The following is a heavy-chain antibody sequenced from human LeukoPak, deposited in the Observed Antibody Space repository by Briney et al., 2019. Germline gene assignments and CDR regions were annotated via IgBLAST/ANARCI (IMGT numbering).Heavy chain of an antibody. J-gene: IGHJ5*02. Sequence: SETLSLTCTVSGGSISSGSYYWSWIRQPAGKGLEWIGRIYSSGSTNYNPSLKSRVTISLDTSKNQFSLKLSSVTAADTAVYYCARSYGSKVIGSLGWFDPWGQGALVTISS. CDR2: IYSSGST. D-gene: IGHD3-10*01. CDR1: GGSISSGSYY. CDR3: ARSYGSKVIGSLGWFDP. V-gene: IGHV4-61*02.